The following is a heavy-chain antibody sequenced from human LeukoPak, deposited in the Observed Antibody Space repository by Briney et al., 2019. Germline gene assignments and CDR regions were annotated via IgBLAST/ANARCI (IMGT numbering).Heavy chain of an antibody. CDR3: ARGYWSLYY. CDR1: GGSFSGYY. V-gene: IGHV4-34*01. CDR2: INHSGST. Sequence: SETLSLTCAVYGGSFSGYYWSWIRQPPGKGLEWIGEINHSGSTNYNPSLKSRVTISVDTSKNQFSLKLSSVTAADTAVYYCARGYWSLYYWGQGTLVTVSS. J-gene: IGHJ4*02. D-gene: IGHD2-8*02.